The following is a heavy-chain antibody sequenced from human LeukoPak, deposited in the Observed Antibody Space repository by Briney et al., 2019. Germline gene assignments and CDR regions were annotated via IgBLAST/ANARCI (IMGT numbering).Heavy chain of an antibody. CDR3: ATHLSDAFDI. CDR2: INPDGTEK. V-gene: IGHV3-7*05. D-gene: IGHD3-3*02. Sequence: GGSLRLSCAASGFTFSKNWMKWVRQAPGKGLEWVANINPDGTEKNYEDSVKGRFTISRDNSKNTLYLQMNSLRAEDTALYYCATHLSDAFDIWGQGTMVTVSS. J-gene: IGHJ3*02. CDR1: GFTFSKNW.